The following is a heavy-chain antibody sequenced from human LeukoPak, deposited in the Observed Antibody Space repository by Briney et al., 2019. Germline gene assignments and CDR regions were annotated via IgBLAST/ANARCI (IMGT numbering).Heavy chain of an antibody. J-gene: IGHJ6*04. D-gene: IGHD3-16*01. CDR3: ARLGGMYYYGMDV. Sequence: GGSLRLSCAASGFTFNSHWMTWVRQAPGKGLEWVANIKQDGSEQYYVDSVKGRFTISRDNAKESLFLQLHSLRAEDTAVYYCARLGGMYYYGMDVWGKGTTVTVSS. CDR1: GFTFNSHW. V-gene: IGHV3-7*03. CDR2: IKQDGSEQ.